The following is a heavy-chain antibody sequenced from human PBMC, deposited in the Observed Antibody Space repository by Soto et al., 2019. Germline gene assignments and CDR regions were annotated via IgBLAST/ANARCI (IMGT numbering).Heavy chain of an antibody. D-gene: IGHD2-15*01. CDR2: ISAYNGNT. Sequence: QVQLVQSGAEVKKPGASVKVSCKASGYTFTSYGISWVRQAPEQGLEWMGWISAYNGNTNYAQKLQGRVTITTDTPTTTAYIELRSLGSDDTAVDYCARAFLGGLLDYWGQGTLVTVSS. V-gene: IGHV1-18*01. CDR1: GYTFTSYG. CDR3: ARAFLGGLLDY. J-gene: IGHJ4*02.